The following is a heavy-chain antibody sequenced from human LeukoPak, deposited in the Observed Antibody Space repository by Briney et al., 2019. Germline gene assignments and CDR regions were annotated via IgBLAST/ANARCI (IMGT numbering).Heavy chain of an antibody. D-gene: IGHD2-15*01. CDR1: GFTFSSYW. V-gene: IGHV3-7*01. Sequence: GSLRLSCAASGFTFSSYWMSWVRQAPGKGLEWVANIKQDGSEKYYVDSVKGRFTISRDNAKNSLYLQMNSLRAEDTAVYYCARLRPGYCSGGSCYSDYWGQGTLVTVSS. J-gene: IGHJ4*02. CDR2: IKQDGSEK. CDR3: ARLRPGYCSGGSCYSDY.